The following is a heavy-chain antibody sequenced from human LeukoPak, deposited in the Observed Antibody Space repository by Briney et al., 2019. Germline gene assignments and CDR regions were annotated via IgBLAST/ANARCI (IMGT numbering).Heavy chain of an antibody. Sequence: PGGSLRLSCAASGFTFSKYAMSWVRQAPGKELEWVSNISGSGSGGGTYYADSVKGRFTISRGNSKNTLYLKMNSLRAEDTAVYYCAKSGLNRFDYWGQGTLVTVSS. D-gene: IGHD2-15*01. V-gene: IGHV3-23*01. CDR2: ISGSGSGGGT. CDR3: AKSGLNRFDY. J-gene: IGHJ4*02. CDR1: GFTFSKYA.